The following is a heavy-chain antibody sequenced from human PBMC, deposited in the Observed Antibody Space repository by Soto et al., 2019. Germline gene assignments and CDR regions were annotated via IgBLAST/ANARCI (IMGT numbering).Heavy chain of an antibody. V-gene: IGHV3-23*01. J-gene: IGHJ5*02. Sequence: EVQLLESGGGLVQPGGSLRLSCTGSGFTFSSYAMNWVRQAPGKGLECVSTISGSGGTTYYADSVKGRFTISRDNSKNTLYLQMRSLRAEDTAVYYCAKNGRAAAMYNWFDPGGQGTLVTVSS. CDR3: AKNGRAAAMYNWFDP. D-gene: IGHD6-13*01. CDR2: ISGSGGTT. CDR1: GFTFSSYA.